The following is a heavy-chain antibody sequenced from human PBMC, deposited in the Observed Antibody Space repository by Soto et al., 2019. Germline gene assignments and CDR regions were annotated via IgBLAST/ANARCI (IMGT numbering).Heavy chain of an antibody. Sequence: QVQLLQSGPEVKKPGASVKVSCKVSGHSLAELGMHWVRQAPGKGLEWMGGFDHEDGETVYAQNFQGRVTMTEDTSTDTAYMELSRLRSEDTAVYYCVTKQGWYPYNWFDPWGQGTLVTVSS. CDR2: FDHEDGET. V-gene: IGHV1-24*01. CDR1: GHSLAELG. D-gene: IGHD6-13*01. J-gene: IGHJ5*02. CDR3: VTKQGWYPYNWFDP.